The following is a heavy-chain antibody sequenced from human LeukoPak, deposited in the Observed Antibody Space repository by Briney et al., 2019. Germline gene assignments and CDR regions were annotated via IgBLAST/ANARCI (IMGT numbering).Heavy chain of an antibody. V-gene: IGHV3-7*01. CDR2: IKQDGSEK. CDR1: GFIFSSYW. Sequence: PGGSLRLSCAASGFIFSSYWMSWVRQAPGKGLEWVANIKQDGSEKYYVDSVKGRFTISRDNAKNSLYLQMNSLRAEDTAVYYCARQGHGGSYLSPFDYWGQGTLVTVSS. CDR3: ARQGHGGSYLSPFDY. D-gene: IGHD1-26*01. J-gene: IGHJ4*02.